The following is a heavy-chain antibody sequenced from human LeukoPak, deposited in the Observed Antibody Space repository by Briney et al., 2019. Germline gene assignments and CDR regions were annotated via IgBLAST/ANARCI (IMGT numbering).Heavy chain of an antibody. CDR1: GFTFSAYA. V-gene: IGHV3-23*05. J-gene: IGHJ4*02. Sequence: GGSLRLSCEASGFTFSAYAMTWVRQAPGKGLEWVSSIGSDNKPHYSESVKGRFAISRDNSKNTVCLQMNSLRAEDTAVYYCAKGLGIGELWVDSWGQGTLVTVSS. CDR3: AKGLGIGELWVDS. D-gene: IGHD3-10*01. CDR2: IGSDNKP.